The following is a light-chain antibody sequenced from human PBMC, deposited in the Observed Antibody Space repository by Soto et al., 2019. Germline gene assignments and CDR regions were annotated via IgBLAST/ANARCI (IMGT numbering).Light chain of an antibody. V-gene: IGKV2-30*02. CDR2: EVS. CDR3: KQGTHWPWT. J-gene: IGKJ1*01. Sequence: VVMTQSPLSLPVTLGQPASISCTSSQSLIHSDGSTYLSWFQQRPGQSTRRLIYEVSDRDSGVPDRFSGSGSGTDFTLKISRVEAEDVGVYYCKQGTHWPWTFGKGTEVEIK. CDR1: QSLIHSDGSTY.